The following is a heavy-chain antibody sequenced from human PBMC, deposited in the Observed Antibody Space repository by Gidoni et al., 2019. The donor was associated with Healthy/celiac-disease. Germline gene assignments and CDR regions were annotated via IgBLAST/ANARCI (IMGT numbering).Heavy chain of an antibody. CDR2: IVTAGDT. J-gene: IGHJ6*02. Sequence: EVQLVESGGGLVQPGGSLRLSCAASGFTFSSYDMHWVRQATGKGLGGVSAIVTAGDTYYPGSVKGRFTISRENAKNSLYLQMNSLRAGDTAVYYCARGAGYYDSYGMDVWGQGTTVTVSS. D-gene: IGHD3-22*01. CDR1: GFTFSSYD. CDR3: ARGAGYYDSYGMDV. V-gene: IGHV3-13*01.